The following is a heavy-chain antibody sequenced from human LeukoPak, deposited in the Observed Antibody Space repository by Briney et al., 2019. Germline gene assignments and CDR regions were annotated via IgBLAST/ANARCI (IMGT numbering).Heavy chain of an antibody. J-gene: IGHJ4*02. V-gene: IGHV3-23*01. CDR3: ATEAGYYYGSGSPFDY. D-gene: IGHD3-10*01. Sequence: GGSLRLSCAASGFTFSSYWMSWVRQAPGKGLGWVSAISGSGGSTYYADSVKGRFTISRDNSKNTLYLQMNSLRAEDTAVYYCATEAGYYYGSGSPFDYWGQGTLVTVSS. CDR1: GFTFSSYW. CDR2: ISGSGGST.